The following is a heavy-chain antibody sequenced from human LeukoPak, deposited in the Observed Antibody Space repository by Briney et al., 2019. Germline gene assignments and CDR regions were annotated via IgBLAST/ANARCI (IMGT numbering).Heavy chain of an antibody. V-gene: IGHV3-23*01. CDR3: AGRGLRSLSDY. Sequence: GGSLRLSCAASGFSFSSYAMTWVRQAPGKGLEWVSSITSSGSTTDYADSVKGRFTISRDNSRNTLYLQMNSLRADDPAVYYCAGRGLRSLSDYWGQGTLVTVSS. D-gene: IGHD2-21*02. CDR2: ITSSGSTT. CDR1: GFSFSSYA. J-gene: IGHJ4*02.